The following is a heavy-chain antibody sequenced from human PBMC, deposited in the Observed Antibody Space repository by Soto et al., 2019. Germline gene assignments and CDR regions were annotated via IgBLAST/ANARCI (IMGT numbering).Heavy chain of an antibody. CDR1: GFTFCSYG. D-gene: IGHD3-3*01. J-gene: IGHJ4*02. V-gene: IGHV3-30*18. CDR2: ISYDGSNK. CDR3: AKDRAGDIYVAARSGLDY. Sequence: PGGSLRLSCAASGFTFCSYGMHWVRQAPGKGLEWVAVISYDGSNKYYGDSVKGRFTISRDNSKNTLYLQMNSLRADDTAVYYCAKDRAGDIYVAARSGLDYWGQGTLVTVSS.